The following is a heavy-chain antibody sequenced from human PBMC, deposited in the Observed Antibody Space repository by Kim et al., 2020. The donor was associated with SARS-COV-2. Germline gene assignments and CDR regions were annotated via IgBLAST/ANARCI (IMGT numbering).Heavy chain of an antibody. CDR1: GYTFTGYY. V-gene: IGHV1-2*02. J-gene: IGHJ4*02. CDR3: TREDF. Sequence: ASVKVSCKVSGYTFTGYYLHWMRQAPGQGLEWMGWIHPNSGDTTSAQKFQGRVAMTRDTSISTAYMELSRLTSDHTAVYYCTREDFWGQGTLVTVAS. CDR2: IHPNSGDT.